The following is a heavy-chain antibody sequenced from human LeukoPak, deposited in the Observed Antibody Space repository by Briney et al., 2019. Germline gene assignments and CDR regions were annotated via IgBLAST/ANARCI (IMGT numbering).Heavy chain of an antibody. CDR3: ARYQLLSNWFDL. D-gene: IGHD2-2*01. V-gene: IGHV1-69*01. J-gene: IGHJ5*02. Sequence: KASXXXFXXXXISWVGQAPGQGREWMGGIIPIFGTENYAQKFQGRVTINADEDTSKDYMELSSLRSEDTAVYYCARYQLLSNWFDLWGQGTLVTVSS. CDR2: IIPIFGTE. CDR1: XXXFXXXX.